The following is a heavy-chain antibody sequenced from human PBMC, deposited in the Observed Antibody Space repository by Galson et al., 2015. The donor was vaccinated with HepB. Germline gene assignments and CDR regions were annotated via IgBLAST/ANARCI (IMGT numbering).Heavy chain of an antibody. D-gene: IGHD2-15*01. V-gene: IGHV3-23*01. J-gene: IGHJ5*02. Sequence: SLRLSCAASGFTFNNFAMSWVRQAPGKELEWVSTIIGSGFNTFYADSVKGRFAISRDNSKNTLFLQLNSLGADDTAVYYCAKASGYCSDATCYFLNHWGQGTLVIVSP. CDR2: IIGSGFNT. CDR1: GFTFNNFA. CDR3: AKASGYCSDATCYFLNH.